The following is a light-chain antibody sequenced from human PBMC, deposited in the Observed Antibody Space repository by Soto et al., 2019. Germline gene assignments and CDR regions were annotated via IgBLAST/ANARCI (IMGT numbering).Light chain of an antibody. CDR1: QNGLYSSNNKTQ. CDR2: WAS. CDR3: QQYYSPPLT. J-gene: IGKJ4*01. Sequence: DIVMTQSPDSLAVSLGERATINCKSSQNGLYSSNNKTQLAWYQQKPGQPPKLHIYWASTRESGVPDRFSGSGSGTDFILTISSLQAEDVAVYYCQQYYSPPLTFGGGTKVEIK. V-gene: IGKV4-1*01.